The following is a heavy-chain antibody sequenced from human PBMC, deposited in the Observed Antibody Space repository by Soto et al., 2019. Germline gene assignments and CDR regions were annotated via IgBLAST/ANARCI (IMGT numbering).Heavy chain of an antibody. CDR2: IYYSGST. J-gene: IGHJ4*02. CDR3: ARDRDTAMDHYFDY. CDR1: GGSISSGGYY. D-gene: IGHD5-18*01. V-gene: IGHV4-31*03. Sequence: PSETLSLTCTVSGGSISSGGYYWTWIRQHPGKGLEWIGYIYYSGSTYYNPSLKSRVTISVDTSKNQFSLKLSSVTAADTAVYYCARDRDTAMDHYFDYWGQGTLVTVSS.